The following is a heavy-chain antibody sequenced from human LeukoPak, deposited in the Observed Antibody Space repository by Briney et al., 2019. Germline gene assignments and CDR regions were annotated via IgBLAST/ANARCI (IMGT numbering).Heavy chain of an antibody. V-gene: IGHV3-21*01. J-gene: IGHJ6*02. Sequence: GGSLRLSCAASGFTFSSYSMNWVRQAPGKGLEWVSSISSSSSYIYYADSVKGRFTISRDNAKNSLYLQTNSLRAEDTAVYYCARVGYSGYDWKGGYYYYYGMDVWGQGTTVTVSS. CDR1: GFTFSSYS. CDR2: ISSSSSYI. CDR3: ARVGYSGYDWKGGYYYYYGMDV. D-gene: IGHD5-12*01.